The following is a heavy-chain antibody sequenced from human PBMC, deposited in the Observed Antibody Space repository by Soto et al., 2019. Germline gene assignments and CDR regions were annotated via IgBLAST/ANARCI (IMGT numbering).Heavy chain of an antibody. Sequence: QVQLQESGPGLVKPSQTLSLTCTVSCGSISSGGYYWSLIRQHPVKGLEWIGYIYYSGSTYYNPSLKSRVTISVDTSKNQFSLKLSSVTAADTAVYYCAASKGYCSGGSCLFDYWGQGTLVTVSS. D-gene: IGHD2-15*01. J-gene: IGHJ4*02. V-gene: IGHV4-31*03. CDR2: IYYSGST. CDR3: AASKGYCSGGSCLFDY. CDR1: CGSISSGGYY.